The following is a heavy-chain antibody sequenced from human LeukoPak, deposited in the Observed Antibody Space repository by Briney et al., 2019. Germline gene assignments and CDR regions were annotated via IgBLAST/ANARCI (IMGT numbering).Heavy chain of an antibody. J-gene: IGHJ6*01. CDR2: IWYEESNK. Sequence: GGSLRLSCAASGFTFSSYGMHWVRRAPGRGLGWVAGIWYEESNKYYADSAKGRFTISRNNSKNTFHLQMNIWTAETTDMYYCSRDHQLWYYYYYGMDVWGQGTTVTVSS. V-gene: IGHV3-33*01. D-gene: IGHD5-18*01. CDR1: GFTFSSYG. CDR3: SRDHQLWYYYYYGMDV.